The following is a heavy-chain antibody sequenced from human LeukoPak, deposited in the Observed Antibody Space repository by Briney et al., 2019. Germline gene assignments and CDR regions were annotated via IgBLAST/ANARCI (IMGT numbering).Heavy chain of an antibody. J-gene: IGHJ4*02. CDR3: AREGSGSYRLFDY. CDR1: GFTFSSYW. CDR2: INSDGSST. V-gene: IGHV3-74*01. Sequence: GGSLRLSCAVSGFTFSSYWMHWVRQAPGKGLVWVSRINSDGSSTSYADSVKGRFTISRDNAKNTLYLQMNSLRAEDTAVYYCAREGSGSYRLFDYWGQGTLVTVSS. D-gene: IGHD1-26*01.